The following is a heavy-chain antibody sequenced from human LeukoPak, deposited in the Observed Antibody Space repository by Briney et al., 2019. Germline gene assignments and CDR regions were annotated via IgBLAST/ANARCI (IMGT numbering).Heavy chain of an antibody. CDR1: GFSLTTSATC. J-gene: IGHJ4*02. V-gene: IGHV2-70*11. CDR3: ARMYSSGWYYFDY. CDR2: IDWDDDK. Sequence: SGPTLVNPTQTLTLTCTFSGFSLTTSATCESWIRQPPGKALEWLARIDWDDDKYYNTSLKTRLTISKDTSKNQVVLTMTNMDPVDTATYYCARMYSSGWYYFDYWGQGTLVTVSS. D-gene: IGHD6-19*01.